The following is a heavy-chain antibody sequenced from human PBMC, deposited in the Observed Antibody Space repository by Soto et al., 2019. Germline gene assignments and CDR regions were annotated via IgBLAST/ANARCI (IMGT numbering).Heavy chain of an antibody. D-gene: IGHD2-15*01. J-gene: IGHJ6*03. CDR1: GFTFSSYA. CDR2: INRNGGST. CDR3: VRIGGYCSGGSCSDYMDV. V-gene: IGHV3-64*01. Sequence: GGSLRLSCAASGFTFSSYAMHWVRQAPGKGLEYVSGINRNGGSTYYASSVKGRFTISRDNSKNTLYLQMGSLRAEDMAVYYCVRIGGYCSGGSCSDYMDVWGKGTTVTVSS.